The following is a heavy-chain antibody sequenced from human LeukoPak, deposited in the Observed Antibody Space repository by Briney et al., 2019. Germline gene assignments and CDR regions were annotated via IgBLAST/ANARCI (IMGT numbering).Heavy chain of an antibody. D-gene: IGHD3-9*01. CDR2: INPNSGGT. CDR1: GFTFSSYG. J-gene: IGHJ6*02. V-gene: IGHV1-2*04. Sequence: GGSLRLSCAASGFTFSSYGMHWVRQAPGQGLEWMGWINPNSGGTNYAQKFQGWVTMTRDTSISTAYMELSRLRSDDTAVYYCARDRRYFDRAHGMDVWGQGTTVTVSS. CDR3: ARDRRYFDRAHGMDV.